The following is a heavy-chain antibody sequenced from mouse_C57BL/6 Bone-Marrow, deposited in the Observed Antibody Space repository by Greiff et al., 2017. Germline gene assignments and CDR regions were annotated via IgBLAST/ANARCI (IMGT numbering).Heavy chain of an antibody. CDR1: GYTFTDYY. CDR3: ADTTVVDAFDY. V-gene: IGHV1-19*01. CDR2: INPYNGGT. J-gene: IGHJ2*01. Sequence: EVQLHQSGPVLVKPGASVTMSCKASGYTFTDYYMNWVKQSHGKSLEWIGVINPYNGGTSYNQKFKGKATLTVDKSSSTAYMELNSLTSEDSAVYYCADTTVVDAFDYWGQGTTLTVSS. D-gene: IGHD1-1*01.